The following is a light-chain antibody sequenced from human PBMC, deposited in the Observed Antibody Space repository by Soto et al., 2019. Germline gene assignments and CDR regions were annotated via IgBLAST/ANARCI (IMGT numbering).Light chain of an antibody. CDR1: SSNIGSNS. Sequence: QSVLTQPPSASGTPGQRVTMSCSGSSSNIGSNSVNWYHQVAGTAPKLLIHSDNQRPSGVPDRFSGSKSGTSASLAISGLQSGDEADYYCATWDDTLNGRVFGGGTKLTVL. J-gene: IGLJ3*02. V-gene: IGLV1-44*01. CDR2: SDN. CDR3: ATWDDTLNGRV.